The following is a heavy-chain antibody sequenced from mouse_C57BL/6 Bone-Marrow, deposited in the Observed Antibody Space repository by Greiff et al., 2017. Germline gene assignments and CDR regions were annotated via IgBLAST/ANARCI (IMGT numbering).Heavy chain of an antibody. CDR1: GFTFSSYG. V-gene: IGHV5-6*01. J-gene: IGHJ1*03. CDR3: AREGLLLCDFDV. CDR2: ISSGGSYT. Sequence: EVKLVESGGDLVKPGGSLKLSCAASGFTFSSYGMPWVRQTPDKRLEWVATISSGGSYTYYPDSVKGRFTISRDNAKNTLYLQMSSLKSEDTAMYYCAREGLLLCDFDVWGTGTTVTVSS. D-gene: IGHD1-1*01.